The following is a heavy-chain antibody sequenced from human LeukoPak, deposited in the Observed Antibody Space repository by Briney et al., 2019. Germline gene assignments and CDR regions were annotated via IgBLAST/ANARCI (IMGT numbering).Heavy chain of an antibody. CDR2: MNPNSGNT. J-gene: IGHJ4*02. CDR3: ARGVHTELLLPHY. V-gene: IGHV1-8*01. D-gene: IGHD2-15*01. CDR1: GYTFTSYD. Sequence: SVKVSCKASGYTFTSYDINWVRQATGQGLEWMGWMNPNSGNTGYAQKFQGRVTMTRNTSISTAYMELSSLRSEDTAVYYCARGVHTELLLPHYWGQGTLVTVSS.